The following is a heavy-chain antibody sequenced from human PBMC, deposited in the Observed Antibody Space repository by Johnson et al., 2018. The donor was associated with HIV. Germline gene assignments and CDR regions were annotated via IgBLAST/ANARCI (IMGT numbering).Heavy chain of an antibody. CDR3: ARVLWFGELFSRAFDI. CDR2: ITYDGSNQ. J-gene: IGHJ3*02. D-gene: IGHD3-10*01. CDR1: GFTFSTYG. V-gene: IGHV3-30*03. Sequence: VQLVESGGGVVQPGRSLRLSCAASGFTFSTYGMHWVRQAPGKGLEWVAVITYDGSNQYYGDSVKGRFTISRDNSKNTLYLQMNSLRAEDTAVYYCARVLWFGELFSRAFDIWGQGTMVTVSS.